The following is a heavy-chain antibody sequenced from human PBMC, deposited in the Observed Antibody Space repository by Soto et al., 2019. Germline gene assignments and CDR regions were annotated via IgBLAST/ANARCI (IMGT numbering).Heavy chain of an antibody. CDR3: ARGSNYDFWSGHLVNWFDP. Sequence: HPGGSLRLSCAASGFTFSSYSMNWVRQAPGKGLEWVSYISSSSSTIYYADSVKGRFTISRDNAKNSLYLQMNSLRDEDTAVYYCARGSNYDFWSGHLVNWFDPWGQGTLVTVSS. CDR1: GFTFSSYS. CDR2: ISSSSSTI. J-gene: IGHJ5*02. V-gene: IGHV3-48*02. D-gene: IGHD3-3*01.